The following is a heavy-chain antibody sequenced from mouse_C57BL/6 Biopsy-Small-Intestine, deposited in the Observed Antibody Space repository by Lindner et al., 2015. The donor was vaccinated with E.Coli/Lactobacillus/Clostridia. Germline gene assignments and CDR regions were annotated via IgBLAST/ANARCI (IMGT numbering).Heavy chain of an antibody. D-gene: IGHD2-3*01. Sequence: VQLQESGAELVRPGTSVKVSCKASGYAFTNYLIEWVKQRPGQGLEWIGVINPGSGDTNYNEKFKGKATLTADKSSSTAYMQLSSLTSEDSAVYFCARRSDGYYAWFAYWGQGTLVTVSA. V-gene: IGHV1-54*01. CDR1: GYAFTNYL. J-gene: IGHJ3*01. CDR3: ARRSDGYYAWFAY. CDR2: INPGSGDT.